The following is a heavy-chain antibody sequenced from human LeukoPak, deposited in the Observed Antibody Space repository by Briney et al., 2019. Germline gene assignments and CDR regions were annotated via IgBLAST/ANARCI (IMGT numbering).Heavy chain of an antibody. D-gene: IGHD2-2*01. Sequence: GESLKISCKGSGYTFSSYWIAWVRQIPGKGLEWMGIIYPGDSDTRYSPSFEGQVTISADKTISTAYLQWNSLKASGTATYYCARYSPDVVVAPSAQFDYWGQGTLVTVSS. J-gene: IGHJ4*02. CDR1: GYTFSSYW. V-gene: IGHV5-51*01. CDR3: ARYSPDVVVAPSAQFDY. CDR2: IYPGDSDT.